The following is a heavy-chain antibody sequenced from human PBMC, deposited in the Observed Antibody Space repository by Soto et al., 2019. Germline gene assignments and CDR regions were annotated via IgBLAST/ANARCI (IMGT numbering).Heavy chain of an antibody. D-gene: IGHD6-19*01. CDR2: IYWNDDK. J-gene: IGHJ4*02. CDR1: GFPLSTSGVG. Sequence: GSGPTLVNPTQTLTLTCTFSGFPLSTSGVGVGWIRQPTGEALEWLALIYWNDDKRYSPSLKSRLTITKDTSKNQVVLTMTNMDPVDTATYYCAHRPSGWYLFDYWGQGTLVTVSS. CDR3: AHRPSGWYLFDY. V-gene: IGHV2-5*01.